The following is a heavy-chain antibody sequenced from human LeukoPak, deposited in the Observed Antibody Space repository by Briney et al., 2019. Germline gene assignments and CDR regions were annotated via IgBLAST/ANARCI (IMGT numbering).Heavy chain of an antibody. CDR2: IYYSGTT. CDR1: GGSISSGSYY. J-gene: IGHJ4*02. V-gene: IGHV4-39*01. Sequence: PSETLSLTCTVSGGSISSGSYYWGWIRQPPGKGLEWIGSIYYSGTTYYNPSLKSRVTISVDTSKNQFPLNLSSVTAADTAVYYCARHSDYGDYLFDYWGQGTLVTVSS. D-gene: IGHD4-17*01. CDR3: ARHSDYGDYLFDY.